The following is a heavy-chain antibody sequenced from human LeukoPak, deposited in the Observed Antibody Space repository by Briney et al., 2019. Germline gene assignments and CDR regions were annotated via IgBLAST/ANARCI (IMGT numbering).Heavy chain of an antibody. Sequence: PGGSLRLSCVGTGFTFKSVSMSWVRQAPGKGLEWVAFIGHFAGDIFYADSVKGRFNISRDDAKDSVYLQMNSLRVDDTAVYFCARDPYTGSMFDYWSHGTLVTVSS. CDR3: ARDPYTGSMFDY. V-gene: IGHV3-21*01. CDR1: GFTFKSVS. D-gene: IGHD1-1*01. J-gene: IGHJ4*01. CDR2: IGHFAGDI.